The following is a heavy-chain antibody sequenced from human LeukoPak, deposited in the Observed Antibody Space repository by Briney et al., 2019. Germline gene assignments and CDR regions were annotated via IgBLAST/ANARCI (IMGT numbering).Heavy chain of an antibody. CDR1: GYTFTSYA. V-gene: IGHV1-3*01. Sequence: GASVKVSCKASGYTFTSYAMHWVRQAPGQRLEWMGWINAGNGNTKYSQKFQGRVTMTRDTSTSTVYMELSSLRSEDTAVYYCARDTNPGYSGYGGVDYWGQGTLVTVSS. D-gene: IGHD5-12*01. CDR2: INAGNGNT. J-gene: IGHJ4*02. CDR3: ARDTNPGYSGYGGVDY.